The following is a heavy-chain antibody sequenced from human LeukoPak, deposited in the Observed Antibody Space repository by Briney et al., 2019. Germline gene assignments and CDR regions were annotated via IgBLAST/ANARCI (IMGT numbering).Heavy chain of an antibody. J-gene: IGHJ4*02. D-gene: IGHD1-1*01. CDR2: LNPKSGDT. CDR3: ARGTALASPLEY. V-gene: IGHV1-8*01. Sequence: ASVKVSCKASGFTFTNYDINRVRQAPGQGLEWMGWLNPKSGDTGYAQKFQGRVAMSRDTSITTAYMEVSGLTSDDTAVYYCARGTALASPLEYWGQGTLVIVSS. CDR1: GFTFTNYD.